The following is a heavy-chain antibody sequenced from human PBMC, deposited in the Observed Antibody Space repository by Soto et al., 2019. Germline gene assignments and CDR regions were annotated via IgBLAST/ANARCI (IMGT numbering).Heavy chain of an antibody. J-gene: IGHJ4*02. V-gene: IGHV1-69*01. Sequence: QVQLVQSETEMRKPGSSVKVSCKASGDTFDIYTFNWVRQAPGQGLEWMGGIFAVFGSPHYAEKFQDRLTITADESTTTAYMELRNMRSADTAVYYCATNGSSVVFYSWGQGTLVTVSS. CDR3: ATNGSSVVFYS. CDR1: GDTFDIYT. D-gene: IGHD1-26*01. CDR2: IFAVFGSP.